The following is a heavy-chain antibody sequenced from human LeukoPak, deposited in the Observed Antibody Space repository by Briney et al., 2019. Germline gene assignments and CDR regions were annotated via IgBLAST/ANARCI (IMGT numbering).Heavy chain of an antibody. D-gene: IGHD3-22*01. J-gene: IGHJ4*02. V-gene: IGHV3-30*02. CDR3: ATRNYYDSSGQRDY. CDR1: GFTFSSYG. CDR2: IRYDGSNK. Sequence: GGSLRLSCAASGFTFSSYGMHWVRQAPGMGLEWVAFIRYDGSNKYYADSVKGRFTISRDNSKNTLYLQMNSLRAEDTAVYYCATRNYYDSSGQRDYWGQGTLVTVSS.